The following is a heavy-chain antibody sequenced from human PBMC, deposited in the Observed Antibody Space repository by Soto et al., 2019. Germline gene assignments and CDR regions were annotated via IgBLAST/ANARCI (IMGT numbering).Heavy chain of an antibody. Sequence: SETLSLTCTVSGGSMRNYFWTWIRQPPGKGLEWIGYIHYSGTTSFFPSYNPSLRSRVTISEDTSKNQFSLTLSAVTAADTAMYYCSTRAYDTNGYYRFDPWGQGTLVTVSS. CDR2: IHYSGTT. CDR1: GGSMRNYF. J-gene: IGHJ5*01. D-gene: IGHD3-22*01. V-gene: IGHV4-59*12. CDR3: STRAYDTNGYYRFDP.